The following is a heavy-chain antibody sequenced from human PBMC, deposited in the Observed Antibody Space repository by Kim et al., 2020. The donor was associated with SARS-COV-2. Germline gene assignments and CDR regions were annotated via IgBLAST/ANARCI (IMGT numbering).Heavy chain of an antibody. CDR2: IYHSGST. V-gene: IGHV4-38-2*02. CDR3: ARDLESRYSSGFDY. J-gene: IGHJ4*02. D-gene: IGHD6-19*01. CDR1: GYSISSGYY. Sequence: SETLSLTCTVSGYSISSGYYWGWIRQPPGKGLEWIGSIYHSGSTYYNPSLKSRVTISVDTSKNQFSLKLSSVTAADTAVYYCARDLESRYSSGFDYWGQG.